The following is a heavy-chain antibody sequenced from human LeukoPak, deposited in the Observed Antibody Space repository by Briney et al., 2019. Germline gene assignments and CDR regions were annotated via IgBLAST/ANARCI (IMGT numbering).Heavy chain of an antibody. CDR1: GGSISSSSYY. J-gene: IGHJ3*02. Sequence: SETLSLTCTVSGGSISSSSYYWGWIRQPPGKGLEWIGSIYYSGSTYYNPSLQSQVTISVDTSKNQFSLNLSSVTAADTAVYYCARVFAPAMVKRTFDIWGQGTKVTVSS. V-gene: IGHV4-39*07. D-gene: IGHD5-18*01. CDR2: IYYSGST. CDR3: ARVFAPAMVKRTFDI.